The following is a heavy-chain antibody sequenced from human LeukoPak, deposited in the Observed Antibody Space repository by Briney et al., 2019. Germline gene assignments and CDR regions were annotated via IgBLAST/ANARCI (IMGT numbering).Heavy chain of an antibody. Sequence: PGGSLRLSCAAAGFIFNNFAMSWVRQAPGKGLEWVSGISGSGTSPYYADSVKGRFTISRDNSKNTVSLQMNSLRVEDTAVYYCAKSLRYSSGCHHFDYWGQGTLVTVSS. CDR3: AKSLRYSSGCHHFDY. J-gene: IGHJ4*02. CDR2: ISGSGTSP. D-gene: IGHD6-19*01. V-gene: IGHV3-23*01. CDR1: GFIFNNFA.